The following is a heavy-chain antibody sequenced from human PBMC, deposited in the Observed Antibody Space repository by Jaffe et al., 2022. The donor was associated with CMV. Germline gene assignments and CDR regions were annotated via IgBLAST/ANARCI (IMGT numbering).Heavy chain of an antibody. D-gene: IGHD3-10*01. Sequence: EVQLVESGGGLVQPGGSLRLSCAASGFTFSSYEMNWVRQAPGKGLEWVSYISSSGSTIYYADSVKGRFTISRDNAKNSLYLQMNSLRAEDTAVYYCARDLFTSGYYGSGSYYKAQFDYWGQGTLVTVSS. V-gene: IGHV3-48*03. CDR3: ARDLFTSGYYGSGSYYKAQFDY. J-gene: IGHJ4*02. CDR1: GFTFSSYE. CDR2: ISSSGSTI.